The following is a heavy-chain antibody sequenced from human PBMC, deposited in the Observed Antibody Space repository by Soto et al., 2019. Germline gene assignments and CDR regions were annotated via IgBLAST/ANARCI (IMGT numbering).Heavy chain of an antibody. CDR2: ISYDGSNK. J-gene: IGHJ4*02. CDR3: AKDGLRYCSGGSCYHFDY. V-gene: IGHV3-30*18. D-gene: IGHD2-15*01. CDR1: GFTFSSYG. Sequence: GGSLRLSCAAAGFTFSSYGMHWVRQAPGKGLEWVAVISYDGSNKYYADSVKGRFTISRDNSKNTLYLQMNSLRAEDTAVYYCAKDGLRYCSGGSCYHFDYWGQGTLVTVSS.